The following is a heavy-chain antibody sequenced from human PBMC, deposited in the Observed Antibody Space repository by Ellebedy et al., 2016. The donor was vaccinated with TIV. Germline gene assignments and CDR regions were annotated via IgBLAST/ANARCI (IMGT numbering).Heavy chain of an antibody. D-gene: IGHD2-2*01. Sequence: AASVKVSCKTSGYTFTDYYMHWMRQAPGQGLEWMGWIYPNSGDTKYAQKFQGRVTMTRDTSITTAYMELNRLTSDDTAVYYCASVTFSSMSPFDYWGQGTLVTVSS. J-gene: IGHJ4*02. CDR1: GYTFTDYY. CDR3: ASVTFSSMSPFDY. CDR2: IYPNSGDT. V-gene: IGHV1-2*02.